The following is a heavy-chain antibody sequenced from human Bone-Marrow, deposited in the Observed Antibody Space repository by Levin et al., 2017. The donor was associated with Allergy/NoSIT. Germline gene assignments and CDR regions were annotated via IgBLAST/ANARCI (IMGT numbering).Heavy chain of an antibody. V-gene: IGHV3-48*02. CDR1: GFNLISYN. CDR3: AREDNYYGRSGIDY. CDR2: ISGDSFTI. Sequence: GGSLRLSCAGSGFNLISYNMNWVRQAPGKGLEWVSYISGDSFTIYYADSVKGRFTISRDNAKNSLYLQMNSLRDEATALYYCAREDNYYGRSGIDYWGQGTLVTVSS. J-gene: IGHJ4*02. D-gene: IGHD3-22*01.